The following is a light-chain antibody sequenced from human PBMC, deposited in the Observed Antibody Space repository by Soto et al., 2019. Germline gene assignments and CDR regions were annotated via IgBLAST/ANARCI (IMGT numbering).Light chain of an antibody. CDR1: QFISTW. Sequence: DIQMTQSPSTLSASVGDRVTITCRANQFISTWVAWFQQKPGKAPRLLIHEASALESGVPSRFSGSGSGTEFTLSISSLQHDDFATYYCQFYNSYSWTFGQGTKVEIK. CDR2: EAS. J-gene: IGKJ1*01. CDR3: QFYNSYSWT. V-gene: IGKV1-5*01.